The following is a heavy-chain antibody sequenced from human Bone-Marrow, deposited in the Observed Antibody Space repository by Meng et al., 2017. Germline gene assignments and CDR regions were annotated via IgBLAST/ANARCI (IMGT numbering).Heavy chain of an antibody. CDR2: IWYDGSNK. J-gene: IGHJ4*02. CDR1: GFTFSSYA. D-gene: IGHD3-22*01. Sequence: GESLKISCAASGFTFSSYAMSWVRQAPGKGLEWVAGIWYDGSNKYYADSVKGRFTISRDNSKNTLYLQMNSLRAEDTAVYYCARDLPRYYYDSSAPLDYWGQGTLVTVSS. V-gene: IGHV3-33*08. CDR3: ARDLPRYYYDSSAPLDY.